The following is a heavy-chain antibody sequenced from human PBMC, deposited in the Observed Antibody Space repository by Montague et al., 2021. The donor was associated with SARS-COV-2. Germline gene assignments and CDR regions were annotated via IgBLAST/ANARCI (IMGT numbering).Heavy chain of an antibody. Sequence: SETRSLTCTVSGDSVSHDFWTWIWQPPGKGLEWIGYVYYSRSSSYNPSPTLRVSIAVDTSKNQFSLTLSTVTAADTAIYYCVRDPAPSGSGTFYDYWGQGTLVAVSS. CDR1: GDSVSHDF. V-gene: IGHV4-59*02. D-gene: IGHD1-26*01. J-gene: IGHJ4*02. CDR2: VYYSRSS. CDR3: VRDPAPSGSGTFYDY.